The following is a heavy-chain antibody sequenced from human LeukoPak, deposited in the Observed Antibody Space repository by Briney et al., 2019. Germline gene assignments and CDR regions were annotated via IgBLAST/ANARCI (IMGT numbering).Heavy chain of an antibody. CDR3: AINDGSGSYYKSDY. CDR2: ISYSGST. D-gene: IGHD3-10*01. V-gene: IGHV4-34*01. J-gene: IGHJ4*02. CDR1: GGSFSGYY. Sequence: SETLSLTCAVYGGSFSGYYWSWVRQFPGKGLEWIGEISYSGSTNYNPSLKSRVTISIDTPKNQFSLKMRSVTDADTAVYYCAINDGSGSYYKSDYWGRGTLVTVSS.